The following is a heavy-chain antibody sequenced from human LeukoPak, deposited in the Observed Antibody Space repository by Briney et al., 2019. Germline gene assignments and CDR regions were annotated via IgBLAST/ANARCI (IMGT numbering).Heavy chain of an antibody. CDR1: GFTVSSNY. CDR2: ISYDGSNK. D-gene: IGHD6-13*01. V-gene: IGHV3-30*18. CDR3: AKDHSSSWPELSY. J-gene: IGHJ4*02. Sequence: GGSLRLSCAASGFTVSSNYMSWVRQAPGKGLEWVAVISYDGSNKYYADSVKGRFTISRDNSKNTLYLQMNSLRAEDTAVYYCAKDHSSSWPELSYWGQGTLVTVSS.